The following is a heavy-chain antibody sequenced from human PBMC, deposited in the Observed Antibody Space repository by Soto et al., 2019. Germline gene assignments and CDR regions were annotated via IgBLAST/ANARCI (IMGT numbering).Heavy chain of an antibody. V-gene: IGHV4-34*01. CDR2: INHSGST. Sequence: SETLSLTCAVYGGSFSGYYWSWIRQPPGKGLEWIGEINHSGSTNYNPSLKSRVTISVDTSKNQFSLKLGSVTAADTAVYYCARGTGTYSSGWPINWFDPWGQGTLVTVSS. CDR3: ARGTGTYSSGWPINWFDP. CDR1: GGSFSGYY. D-gene: IGHD6-19*01. J-gene: IGHJ5*02.